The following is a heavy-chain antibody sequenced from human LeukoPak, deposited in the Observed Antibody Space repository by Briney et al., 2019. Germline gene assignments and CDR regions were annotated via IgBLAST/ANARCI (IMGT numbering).Heavy chain of an antibody. V-gene: IGHV1-18*01. CDR3: ARDRRRPGYSCMDV. Sequence: ASVTVSCTASGYTFTSYGISWVRQAPGQGLEWMGWISAYNGNTNYAQKLQGRVTMATDTSTSTAYMELRSLRSDDTAVYYCARDRRRPGYSCMDVWGQGTTVTVSS. CDR1: GYTFTSYG. CDR2: ISAYNGNT. J-gene: IGHJ6*02. D-gene: IGHD6-13*01.